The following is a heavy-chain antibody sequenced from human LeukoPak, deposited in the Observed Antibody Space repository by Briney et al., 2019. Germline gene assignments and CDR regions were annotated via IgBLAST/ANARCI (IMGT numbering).Heavy chain of an antibody. J-gene: IGHJ4*02. CDR3: ARGGPYTALDQYYFDY. CDR2: MIPILGIA. D-gene: IGHD5-18*01. CDR1: GGTFSTYA. Sequence: SVTVSCTASGGTFSTYAISWVGPARGQGGGGMGRMIPILGIAKYTQKFQGRVTITADKSTSTAYMELSSLRSEDTAVYYCARGGPYTALDQYYFDYWGQGTLVTVSS. V-gene: IGHV1-69*04.